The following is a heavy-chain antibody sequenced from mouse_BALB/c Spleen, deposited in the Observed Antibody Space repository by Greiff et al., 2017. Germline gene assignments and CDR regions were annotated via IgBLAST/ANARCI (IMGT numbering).Heavy chain of an antibody. CDR2: ILPGSGST. CDR3: AIPPTATTWFAY. V-gene: IGHV1-9*01. D-gene: IGHD1-2*01. CDR1: GYTFSSYW. J-gene: IGHJ3*01. Sequence: VKLVESGAELMKPGASVKISCKATGYTFSSYWIEWVKQRPGHGLEWIGEILPGSGSTNYNEKFKGKATFTADTSSNTAYMQLSSLTSEDSAVYYCAIPPTATTWFAYWGQGTLVTVSA.